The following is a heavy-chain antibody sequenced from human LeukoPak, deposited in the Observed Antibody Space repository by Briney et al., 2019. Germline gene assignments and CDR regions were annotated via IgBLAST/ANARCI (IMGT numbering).Heavy chain of an antibody. D-gene: IGHD2-15*01. V-gene: IGHV3-7*01. CDR1: GFTFSSYW. CDR3: ARRAIYCSGGSCYYYYYGMDV. CDR2: IKQDGSEK. J-gene: IGHJ6*02. Sequence: PGGSLRLSCAASGFTFSSYWMSWVRQAPGKGLEWVANIKQDGSEKYYVDSVKGRFTISRDNAKNSLYLQMNSLRAEDTAVYYCARRAIYCSGGSCYYYYYGMDVWGQGTTVTVSS.